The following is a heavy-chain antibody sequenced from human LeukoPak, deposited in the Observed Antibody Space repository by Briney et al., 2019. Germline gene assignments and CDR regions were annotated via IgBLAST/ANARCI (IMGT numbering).Heavy chain of an antibody. V-gene: IGHV3-23*01. CDR1: GFTFSSYA. D-gene: IGHD2-2*01. Sequence: GGSLRLXCAASGFTFSSYAMNWVRQAPGKELEWVSSISGSGGNTYYADSVKGRFTISRDNSKNTLYLQMNSLRAEDTALYYCAKAYCSGTRCYRDYWGQGTLVTVSS. J-gene: IGHJ4*02. CDR2: ISGSGGNT. CDR3: AKAYCSGTRCYRDY.